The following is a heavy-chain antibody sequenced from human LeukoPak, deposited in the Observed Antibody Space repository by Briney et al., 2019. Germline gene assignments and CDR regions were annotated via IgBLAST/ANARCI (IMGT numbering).Heavy chain of an antibody. V-gene: IGHV3-74*01. CDR3: AREYTGYDAF. Sequence: GSLRLSCAASGFTFSSYWMHWVRQAPGKGLVWVSRISSDGSYTTYADSVKGRFTISRDNAKNTLYLQMNSLRVEDTAVYYCAREYTGYDAFWGQGALVTVSS. J-gene: IGHJ4*02. D-gene: IGHD5-12*01. CDR2: ISSDGSYT. CDR1: GFTFSSYW.